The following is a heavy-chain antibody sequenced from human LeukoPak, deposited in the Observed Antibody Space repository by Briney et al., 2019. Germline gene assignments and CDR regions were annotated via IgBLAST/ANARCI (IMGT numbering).Heavy chain of an antibody. CDR3: ATIAAAGPFDY. CDR1: GGSINDYY. D-gene: IGHD6-13*01. Sequence: ETLSLTCTVSGGSINDYYWNWLRQPPGKGLEWVSAISGSGGSTYYADSVKGRFTISRDNSKNTLYLQMNSLRAEDTAVYYCATIAAAGPFDYWGQGTLVTVSS. CDR2: ISGSGGST. J-gene: IGHJ4*02. V-gene: IGHV3-23*01.